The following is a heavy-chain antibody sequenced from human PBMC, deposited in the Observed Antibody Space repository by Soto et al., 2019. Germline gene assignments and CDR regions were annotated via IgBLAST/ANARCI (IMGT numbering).Heavy chain of an antibody. CDR2: IYYSGST. Sequence: SETLSLTCTVSGGSISSSNYYRGWIRQPPGKGLEWIGSIYYSGSTYYNPSLKSRVTISVDTSKNQFSLKLSSVTAADTAVYYCATQEVGGSYVYTFAPWGQGTLVTVSS. V-gene: IGHV4-39*01. D-gene: IGHD1-26*01. CDR1: GGSISSSNYY. J-gene: IGHJ5*02. CDR3: ATQEVGGSYVYTFAP.